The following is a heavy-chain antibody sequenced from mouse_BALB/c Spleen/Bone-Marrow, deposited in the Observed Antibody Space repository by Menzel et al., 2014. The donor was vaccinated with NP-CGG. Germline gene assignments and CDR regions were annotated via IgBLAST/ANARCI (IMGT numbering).Heavy chain of an antibody. CDR2: ISTYYGNT. CDR3: ARPIYYYGSSYEKGYYFDY. Sequence: VQLQQSGPELVRPGVSVKISCKGSGYTLTDYAMHWVKQSHAKSLEWIGVISTYYGNTNYNQKFKGKATMTVDKSSSTAYMELSRLTSENSAIYYCARPIYYYGSSYEKGYYFDYWGQRTPLTVSS. J-gene: IGHJ2*01. CDR1: GYTLTDYA. D-gene: IGHD1-1*01. V-gene: IGHV1-67*01.